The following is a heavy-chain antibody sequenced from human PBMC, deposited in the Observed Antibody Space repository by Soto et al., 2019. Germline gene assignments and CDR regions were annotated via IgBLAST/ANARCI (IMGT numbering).Heavy chain of an antibody. Sequence: SETLSLTCTISNGSIGSYYWTWIRQPPGKGLEWIGHIYYSGSTNYNPSLKSRLTLSLDTSKNQFSLKLTSVTAADTAVYYCARVGRLITAAGLLDAWGQGTLDTVSS. J-gene: IGHJ5*02. CDR2: IYYSGST. CDR1: NGSIGSYY. D-gene: IGHD6-13*01. CDR3: ARVGRLITAAGLLDA. V-gene: IGHV4-59*01.